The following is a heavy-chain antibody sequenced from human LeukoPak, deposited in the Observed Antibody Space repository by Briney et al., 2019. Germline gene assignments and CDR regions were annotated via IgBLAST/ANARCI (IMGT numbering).Heavy chain of an antibody. CDR3: ARQAGQYQLLSGIDY. Sequence: GESLKISCKGSGYSFTSYWIGWVRQMPGKGLEWMGTIYPGDSDTRYSPSFQGQVTISADKSISTAYLQWSSLKASDTAMYYCARQAGQYQLLSGIDYWGQGTLVTVSS. J-gene: IGHJ4*01. D-gene: IGHD2-2*01. CDR2: IYPGDSDT. CDR1: GYSFTSYW. V-gene: IGHV5-51*01.